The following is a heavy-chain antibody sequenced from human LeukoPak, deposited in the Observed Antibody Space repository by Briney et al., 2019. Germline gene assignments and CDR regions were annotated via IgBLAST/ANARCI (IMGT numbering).Heavy chain of an antibody. J-gene: IGHJ4*02. CDR3: TGNYYGSGSYADFDY. V-gene: IGHV3-73*01. CDR2: IRRTAEGSPT. CDR1: VFTFSGSA. Sequence: GGSLRLSCAASVFTFSGSALHWVREAPGKGLEWVGRIRRTAEGSPTAYAASVAGRLSISRDDSKHTTYLQMDSLQTAETSMTYCTGNYYGSGSYADFDYWGQGTLVSVSS. D-gene: IGHD3-10*01.